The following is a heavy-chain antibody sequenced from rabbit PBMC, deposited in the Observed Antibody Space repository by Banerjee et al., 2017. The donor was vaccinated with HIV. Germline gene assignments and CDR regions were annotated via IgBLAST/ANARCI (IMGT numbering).Heavy chain of an antibody. J-gene: IGHJ4*01. D-gene: IGHD4-1*01. CDR3: ARDLAGVIGWNFDL. V-gene: IGHV1S43*01. CDR2: IDASSGRT. CDR1: GFDLSSSYY. Sequence: QEQLKESGGGLFKPGGSLKLSCTASGFDLSSSYYMCWVRQAPGKGLEWIACIDASSGRTYYASWAKGRFTISRSTSLNTVDLKMTSLTVADTATYFCARDLAGVIGWNFDLWGQGTLVTVS.